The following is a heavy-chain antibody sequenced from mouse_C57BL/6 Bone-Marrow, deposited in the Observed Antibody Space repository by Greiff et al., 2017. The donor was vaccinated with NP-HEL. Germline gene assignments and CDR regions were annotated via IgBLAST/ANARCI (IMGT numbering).Heavy chain of an antibody. D-gene: IGHD1-2*01. V-gene: IGHV2-2*01. J-gene: IGHJ3*01. CDR2: IWSGGST. Sequence: VQLQQSGPGLVQPSQSLSITCTVSGFSLTSYGVHWVRQSPGKGLEWLGVIWSGGSTDYNAAFISRLSISKDNSKSQVFFKMNSRQADDAARYYCAAHYYGLFAYWGQGTLVTVSA. CDR3: AAHYYGLFAY. CDR1: GFSLTSYG.